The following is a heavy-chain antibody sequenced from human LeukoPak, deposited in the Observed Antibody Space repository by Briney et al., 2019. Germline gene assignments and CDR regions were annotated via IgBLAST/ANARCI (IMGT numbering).Heavy chain of an antibody. CDR1: GFTFRDYY. CDR3: ARRDYYYYMDV. CDR2: ISPSGGSM. V-gene: IGHV3-11*01. Sequence: PGGSLRLSCAASGFTFRDYYMSWIRQAPGKGLEWVSYISPSGGSMKYADSVKGRFTISRDNTRNSLYLQMNSLRAEDTAVYYCARRDYYYYMDVWGKGTTVTISS. J-gene: IGHJ6*03.